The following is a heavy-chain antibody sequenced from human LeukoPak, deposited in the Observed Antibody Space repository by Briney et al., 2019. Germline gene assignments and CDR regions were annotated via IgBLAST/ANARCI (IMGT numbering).Heavy chain of an antibody. CDR1: GYTFTSYG. V-gene: IGHV1-18*01. CDR3: ARDRGGDYVWGSYRYRGYYFDY. CDR2: ISAYNGNT. Sequence: ASVKVSCKASGYTFTSYGISWVRQAPGQGLEWMGWISAYNGNTNYAQKLQGRVTMTTDTSTSTAYMELRSPRSDDTAVYYCARDRGGDYVWGSYRYRGYYFDYWGQGTLVTVSS. J-gene: IGHJ4*02. D-gene: IGHD3-16*02.